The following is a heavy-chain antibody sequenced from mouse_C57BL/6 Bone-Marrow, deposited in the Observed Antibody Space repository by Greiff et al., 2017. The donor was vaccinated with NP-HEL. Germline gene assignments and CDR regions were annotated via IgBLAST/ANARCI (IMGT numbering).Heavy chain of an antibody. CDR2: ISGGGGNT. CDR3: ARHSYDGYFDY. V-gene: IGHV5-9*01. J-gene: IGHJ2*01. D-gene: IGHD2-3*01. CDR1: GFTFSSYT. Sequence: EVNVVESGGGLVKPGGSLKLSCAASGFTFSSYTMSWVRQTPEKRLEWVATISGGGGNTYYPDSVKGRFTISRDNAKNTLYLQMSSLRSEDTALYYCARHSYDGYFDYWGQGTTLTVSS.